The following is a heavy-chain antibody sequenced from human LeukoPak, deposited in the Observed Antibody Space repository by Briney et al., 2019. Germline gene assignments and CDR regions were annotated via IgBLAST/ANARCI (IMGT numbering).Heavy chain of an antibody. V-gene: IGHV3-9*01. D-gene: IGHD4-17*01. Sequence: GGSLRLSCAASGFTFDDYAMHWVRQAPGKGLEWVSSISWNGGTIRYADSVKGRFTISRDNAKNSLYLQMNSLRAEDTALYYCAKDRGGDYIHYFDYWGQGTRVTVSS. CDR3: AKDRGGDYIHYFDY. CDR2: ISWNGGTI. CDR1: GFTFDDYA. J-gene: IGHJ4*02.